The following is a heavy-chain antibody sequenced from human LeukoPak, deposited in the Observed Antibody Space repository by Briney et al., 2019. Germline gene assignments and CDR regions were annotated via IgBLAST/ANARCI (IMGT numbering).Heavy chain of an antibody. D-gene: IGHD2-15*01. J-gene: IGHJ5*02. CDR2: VYYSGNT. CDR3: AVSYCRGGSWYSGWFDP. V-gene: IGHV4-59*01. Sequence: PSETLSLTCTVSGGSISSYYWSWVRQPPGKGLEWGGYVYYSGNTNYNPSLKRRVTISVDTPRNQFSLKLSSLTAADPAVFYCAVSYCRGGSWYSGWFDPWGQGTLVTVSS. CDR1: GGSISSYY.